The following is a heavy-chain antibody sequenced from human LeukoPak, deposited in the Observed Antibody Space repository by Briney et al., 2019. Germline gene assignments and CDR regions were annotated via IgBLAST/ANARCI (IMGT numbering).Heavy chain of an antibody. CDR3: ARDLYYTSGIYKGLDY. Sequence: ASVKVSCKASGYSFISYYIHWVRQAPGQGLDWLGIINPNYGDTKYAQRFQGRLIMTRDTSTSTVYMELSSLRPEDTAVYFCARDLYYTSGIYKGLDYWGQGTLVIVSS. D-gene: IGHD3-10*01. CDR2: INPNYGDT. CDR1: GYSFISYY. J-gene: IGHJ4*02. V-gene: IGHV1-46*01.